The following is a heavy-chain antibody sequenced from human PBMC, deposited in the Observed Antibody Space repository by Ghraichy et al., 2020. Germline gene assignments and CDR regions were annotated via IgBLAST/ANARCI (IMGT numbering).Heavy chain of an antibody. CDR3: AKEGPYRTIQYRTTGTPTPYYYYGMDV. CDR1: GFTFSSYA. CDR2: ISGSGGST. D-gene: IGHD1-1*01. J-gene: IGHJ6*02. Sequence: LSLTCAASGFTFSSYAMSWVRQAPGKGLEWVSAISGSGGSTYYADSVKGRFTISRDNSKNTLYLQMNSLRAEDTAVYYCAKEGPYRTIQYRTTGTPTPYYYYGMDVWGQGTTVTVSS. V-gene: IGHV3-23*01.